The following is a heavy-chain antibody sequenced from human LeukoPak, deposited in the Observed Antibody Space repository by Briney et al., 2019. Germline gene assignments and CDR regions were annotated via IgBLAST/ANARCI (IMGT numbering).Heavy chain of an antibody. Sequence: GGSLRLSCAASGFTFSNYAMNWVRQAPGKGLVWVSRINSDGSSTSYADSVKGRFTISRDNAKNTLYLQMNSLRAEDMAVYYCARLYCRGGSCYSGDAFDIWGQGTMVTVSS. CDR3: ARLYCRGGSCYSGDAFDI. V-gene: IGHV3-74*01. J-gene: IGHJ3*02. D-gene: IGHD2-15*01. CDR2: INSDGSST. CDR1: GFTFSNYA.